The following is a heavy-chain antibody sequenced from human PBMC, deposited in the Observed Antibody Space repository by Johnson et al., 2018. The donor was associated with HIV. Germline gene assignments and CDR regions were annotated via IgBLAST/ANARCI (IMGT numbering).Heavy chain of an antibody. CDR3: ARDRAIVVAYDAFDI. CDR1: GFTFSSYA. CDR2: ISYDGSNN. Sequence: QVQLVVSGGGVVQPGRSLRLSCAASGFTFSSYAMHWVRQAPGKGLEWVAIISYDGSNNYYADSVKGRFPISRDNSKNTLYLQMNSLRPEDTAVYYCARDRAIVVAYDAFDIWGQGTMVTVSS. D-gene: IGHD3-22*01. J-gene: IGHJ3*02. V-gene: IGHV3-30*04.